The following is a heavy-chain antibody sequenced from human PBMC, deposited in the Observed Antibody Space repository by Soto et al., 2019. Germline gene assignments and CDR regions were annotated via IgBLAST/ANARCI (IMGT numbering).Heavy chain of an antibody. CDR3: ARAYCSGGSCYSPPYYYYGMDV. V-gene: IGHV1-69*12. J-gene: IGHJ6*02. Sequence: QVQLVQSGAEVKKPGSSVKVSCKASGGTFSSYAICWVRQAPGQGLEWMGGIIPIFGTANYAQKFQGRVTITADESTSTAYMELSSLRSEDTAVYYCARAYCSGGSCYSPPYYYYGMDVWGQGTTVTVSS. D-gene: IGHD2-15*01. CDR1: GGTFSSYA. CDR2: IIPIFGTA.